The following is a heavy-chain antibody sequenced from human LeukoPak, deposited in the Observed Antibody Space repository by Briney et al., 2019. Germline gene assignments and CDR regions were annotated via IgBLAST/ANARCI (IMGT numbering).Heavy chain of an antibody. D-gene: IGHD3-10*01. V-gene: IGHV3-23*01. CDR1: GFTFSSYA. CDR3: AKVLCRLRYYYGSGSYCRAPNFDY. CDR2: ISGSGGST. Sequence: PGGSLRLSCAASGFTFSSYAMSWVRQAPGKGLEWVSAISGSGGSTYYADSVKGRFTISRDNSKNTLYLQMNSLRAEDTAVYYCAKVLCRLRYYYGSGSYCRAPNFDYWGQGTLVTVSS. J-gene: IGHJ4*02.